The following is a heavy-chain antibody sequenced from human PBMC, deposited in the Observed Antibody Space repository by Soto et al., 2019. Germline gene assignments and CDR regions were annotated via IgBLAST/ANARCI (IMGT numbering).Heavy chain of an antibody. J-gene: IGHJ5*02. CDR2: ISSSSSTI. CDR1: GFTFSSYS. D-gene: IGHD3-9*01. Sequence: GGSLRLSCAAPGFTFSSYSMNWVRQAPGKGLEWVSYISSSSSTIYYADSVKGRFTISRDNAKNSLYLQMNSLRAEDTAVYYWAREADILNCFDPWGQGTLVTVSS. CDR3: AREADILNCFDP. V-gene: IGHV3-48*01.